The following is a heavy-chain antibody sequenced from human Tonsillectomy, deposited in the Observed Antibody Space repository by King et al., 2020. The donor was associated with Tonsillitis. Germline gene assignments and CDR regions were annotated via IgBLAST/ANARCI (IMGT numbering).Heavy chain of an antibody. V-gene: IGHV4-61*02. D-gene: IGHD2-15*01. CDR2: IYTSGSS. J-gene: IGHJ2*01. Sequence: VQLQESGPGLVKPSQTLSLTCNVSGGSISSGSYYWSWIRQPAGEGLEWIGRIYTSGSSNYNPSLESRVTISVDRAQNRFSLNLSSVTAADTAVYYCARASGGCSGGSCYSGWYFDVWGRGTLVTVSS. CDR3: ARASGGCSGGSCYSGWYFDV. CDR1: GGSISSGSYY.